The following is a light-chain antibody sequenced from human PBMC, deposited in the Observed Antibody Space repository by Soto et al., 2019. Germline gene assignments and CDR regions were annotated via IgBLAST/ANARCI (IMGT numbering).Light chain of an antibody. CDR3: QQSYSTPIT. V-gene: IGKV3-11*01. Sequence: IVLPQSPATLSLSPGERATLSCRASHSVNSYLAWYQQKPGQAPRLLIYGASSRATGIPDRFSGSGSGTDFTLTISSLQPEDFATYYCQQSYSTPITFGQGTRLEI. CDR1: HSVNSY. J-gene: IGKJ5*01. CDR2: GAS.